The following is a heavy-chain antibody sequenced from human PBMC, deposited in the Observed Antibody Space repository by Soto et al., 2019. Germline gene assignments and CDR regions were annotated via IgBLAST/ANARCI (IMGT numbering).Heavy chain of an antibody. Sequence: GVLRLSCAASGFTFRNYAMSWARQAPGKGLEWVSAISGSGGTTHYADSVKGRFTISRDNSKNSLYLQMNSLRDEDTAVYYCARDLKDGYNLPHDYWGQGTLVTVSS. D-gene: IGHD5-12*01. V-gene: IGHV3-23*01. CDR2: ISGSGGTT. CDR1: GFTFRNYA. CDR3: ARDLKDGYNLPHDY. J-gene: IGHJ4*02.